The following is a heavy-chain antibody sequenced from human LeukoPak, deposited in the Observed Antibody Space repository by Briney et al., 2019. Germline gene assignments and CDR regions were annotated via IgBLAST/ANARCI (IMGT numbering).Heavy chain of an antibody. J-gene: IGHJ4*02. Sequence: SQTLSLTCAISGDSVSSNSAAWSWIRQSPSRGLEWLGRTYYRSKWYTDYAVSVTSRITINPDTSKNQFSLQLNSLTPEDTAVYCCARDKDYSIDHWGQGTLVTVSS. D-gene: IGHD4-11*01. CDR2: TYYRSKWYT. CDR3: ARDKDYSIDH. CDR1: GDSVSSNSAA. V-gene: IGHV6-1*01.